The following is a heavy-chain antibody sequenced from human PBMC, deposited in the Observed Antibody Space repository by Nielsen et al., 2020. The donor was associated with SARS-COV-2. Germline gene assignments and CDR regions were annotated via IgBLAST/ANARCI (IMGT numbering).Heavy chain of an antibody. CDR1: GFTFSSYG. CDR3: ARCPDPLSGYTIDY. CDR2: IWYDGSNK. D-gene: IGHD3-22*01. V-gene: IGHV3-33*01. J-gene: IGHJ4*02. Sequence: GGSLRLSCAASGFTFSSYGMHWVRQAPGKGLEWVAVIWYDGSNKYYADSVKGRFTISRDNSKNTLYLQMNSLRAEDTAVYYCARCPDPLSGYTIDYWGQGTLVTVSS.